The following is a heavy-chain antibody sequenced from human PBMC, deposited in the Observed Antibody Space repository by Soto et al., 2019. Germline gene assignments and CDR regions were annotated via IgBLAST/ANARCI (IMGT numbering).Heavy chain of an antibody. CDR3: AKGSLPGNYYCYGMDV. CDR2: ISWNSGSI. J-gene: IGHJ6*02. CDR1: GFTFDDYA. D-gene: IGHD2-2*01. V-gene: IGHV3-9*01. Sequence: VRLSCAASGFTFDDYAMHWVRQAPGKGLEWVSGISWNSGSIGYADSVKGRFTISRDNAKNSLYLQMNSLRAEDTALYYCAKGSLPGNYYCYGMDVWGQGTTVTVSS.